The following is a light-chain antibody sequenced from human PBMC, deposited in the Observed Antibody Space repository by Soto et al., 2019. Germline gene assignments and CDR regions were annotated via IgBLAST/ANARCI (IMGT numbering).Light chain of an antibody. CDR2: AAS. CDR3: QQYNNRPYT. Sequence: EIVMTQSPATLSVSPGERATLSCRASQSVSRNLAWYQQKPGQAPRLLIYAASTRATGIPARFSGSGSGTEFTLTISSLQSEDFADYYCQQYNNRPYTFGQGTKLEIK. CDR1: QSVSRN. V-gene: IGKV3-15*01. J-gene: IGKJ2*01.